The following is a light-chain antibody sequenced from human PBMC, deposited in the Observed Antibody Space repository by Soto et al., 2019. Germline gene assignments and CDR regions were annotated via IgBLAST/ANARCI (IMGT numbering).Light chain of an antibody. V-gene: IGLV2-14*01. CDR1: SSDVCGYNY. Sequence: QSALTQPASVSWSPGQSITISCTGTSSDVCGYNYVSWYQQHPGKAPKLMIYEVSNRPSGVSNRFSGSKSGNTASLTISGLQAEDEADYYCSSYTSSSTLNYVFGTGTKVTVL. CDR3: SSYTSSSTLNYV. J-gene: IGLJ1*01. CDR2: EVS.